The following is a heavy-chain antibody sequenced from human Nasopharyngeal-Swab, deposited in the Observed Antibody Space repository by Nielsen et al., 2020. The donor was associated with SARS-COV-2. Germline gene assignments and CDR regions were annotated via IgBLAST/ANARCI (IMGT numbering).Heavy chain of an antibody. Sequence: GESLKISCQGSGYSFTSYWIGWVRQMPGKGLEWMGIIYPGDSDTRYSPSFQGQVTISADKSISTAYLQWSSLKASDTAMYYCARSSDTAMVSRYYYYGMDVWGQGTTVTVSS. CDR1: GYSFTSYW. CDR2: IYPGDSDT. J-gene: IGHJ6*02. V-gene: IGHV5-51*01. D-gene: IGHD5-18*01. CDR3: ARSSDTAMVSRYYYYGMDV.